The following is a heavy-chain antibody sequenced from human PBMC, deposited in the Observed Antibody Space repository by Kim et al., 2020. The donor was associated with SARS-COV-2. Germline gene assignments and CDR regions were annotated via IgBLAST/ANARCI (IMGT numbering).Heavy chain of an antibody. J-gene: IGHJ4*02. D-gene: IGHD6-19*01. Sequence: GGSLRLSCAASGFSFSTYGMHWVRQPPGKGLEWVALISGDGTRTYYADSVKGRFTISRDNSGNMLSLQMSTLGPEDTAVYYCAKGVDVSGWYVLYYGGQG. CDR3: AKGVDVSGWYVLYY. CDR1: GFSFSTYG. V-gene: IGHV3-30*18. CDR2: ISGDGTRT.